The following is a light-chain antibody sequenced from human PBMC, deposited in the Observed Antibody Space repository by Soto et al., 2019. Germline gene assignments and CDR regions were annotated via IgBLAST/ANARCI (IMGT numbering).Light chain of an antibody. CDR1: QSVSSS. J-gene: IGKJ5*01. V-gene: IGKV3-11*01. CDR3: QQRTNWRIT. CDR2: DTS. Sequence: EIVLTQSSAIPSLSPGESATLSCKADQSVSSSLAWYQQKPGQAPRLLIYDTSNRATDIPPRFSGSGSGTDFTLTISSLEPEDFAVYYCQQRTNWRITFGQGTRLEIK.